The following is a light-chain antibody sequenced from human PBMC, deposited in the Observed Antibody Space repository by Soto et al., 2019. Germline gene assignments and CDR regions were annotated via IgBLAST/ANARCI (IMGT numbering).Light chain of an antibody. CDR1: QSISSW. Sequence: DIQMTQSPSTLPASVGDRVTITCRASQSISSWLAWYQQKPGKAPNLLIYKASSLESAVPSRFSGSGSGTEFPLTIGILQPDDVATDYCQQYNSYPLTFGGETKVEIK. J-gene: IGKJ4*01. CDR3: QQYNSYPLT. CDR2: KAS. V-gene: IGKV1-5*03.